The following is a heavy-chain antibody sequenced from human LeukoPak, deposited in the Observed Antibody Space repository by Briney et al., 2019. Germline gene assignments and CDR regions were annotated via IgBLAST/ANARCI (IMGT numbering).Heavy chain of an antibody. CDR3: AKDTSLGYTSSWYYFDY. CDR1: GYTFSSYA. V-gene: IGHV3-23*01. J-gene: IGHJ4*02. CDR2: ISASGGST. D-gene: IGHD6-13*01. Sequence: GGSLRLSCAASGYTFSSYAMSWVRQAPGKGLEWVSDISASGGSTYYADSVKGRFTISRENSNNALYLQMNSLRAEDTAVYYCAKDTSLGYTSSWYYFDYWGQGTLVTVSS.